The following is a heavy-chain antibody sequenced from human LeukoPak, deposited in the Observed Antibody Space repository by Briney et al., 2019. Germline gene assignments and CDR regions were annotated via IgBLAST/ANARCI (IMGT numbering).Heavy chain of an antibody. CDR2: IYYSGST. J-gene: IGHJ4*02. D-gene: IGHD3-9*01. CDR1: GGSISSYY. Sequence: SETLSLTCTVSGGSISSYYWSWIRQPPGKGLEWIGYIYYSGSTNYNPSLKSRVTISVDTSKNQFSLKLSSVTAADTAVYYCAATYYDILTGYYSPVGYWGQGTLVTASS. V-gene: IGHV4-59*01. CDR3: AATYYDILTGYYSPVGY.